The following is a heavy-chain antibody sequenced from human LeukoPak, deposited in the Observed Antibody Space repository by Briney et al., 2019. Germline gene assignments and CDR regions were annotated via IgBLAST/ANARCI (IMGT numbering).Heavy chain of an antibody. D-gene: IGHD2-15*01. CDR1: GYTFTSYG. CDR2: ISAHNGNT. V-gene: IGHV1-18*01. Sequence: ASVKVSFKASGYTFTSYGISWVRQAPGQGLEWMGWISAHNGNTNYAQKLQGRVTMTTDTSTSTAYMELRSLRSDDTAVYYCARGCSGGSCYDYWGQGTLVTVSS. J-gene: IGHJ4*02. CDR3: ARGCSGGSCYDY.